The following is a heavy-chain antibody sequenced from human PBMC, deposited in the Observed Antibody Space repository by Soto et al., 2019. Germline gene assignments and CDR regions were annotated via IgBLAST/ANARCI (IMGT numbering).Heavy chain of an antibody. J-gene: IGHJ4*02. Sequence: SETLSLTCTVSGGSISSYYWSWIRQPPGKGLEWIGYIYYSGSTNYNPSLKSRVTISVDTSKNQFSLKLSSVTAADTAVYYCARDSTFGGVIVSDYWGQGTLVTVS. CDR1: GGSISSYY. V-gene: IGHV4-59*01. CDR3: ARDSTFGGVIVSDY. D-gene: IGHD3-16*02. CDR2: IYYSGST.